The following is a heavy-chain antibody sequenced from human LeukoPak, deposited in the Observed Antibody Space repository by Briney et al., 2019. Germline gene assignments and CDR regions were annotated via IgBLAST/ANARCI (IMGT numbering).Heavy chain of an antibody. Sequence: SETLSRTCAVYGGSFSGFYWSWVRQPPGKGLEWSGEINHSGSNHYNPSFKSRVTILVDTSRNQFALKLTSVTAADTAVYYCARGPDSGSHFAWFDPWGQGTLVTVSS. CDR2: INHSGSN. J-gene: IGHJ5*02. CDR3: ARGPDSGSHFAWFDP. CDR1: GGSFSGFY. V-gene: IGHV4-34*01. D-gene: IGHD3-10*01.